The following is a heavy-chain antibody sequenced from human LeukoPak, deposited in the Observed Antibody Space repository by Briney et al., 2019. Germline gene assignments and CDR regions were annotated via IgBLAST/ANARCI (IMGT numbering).Heavy chain of an antibody. V-gene: IGHV1-2*02. J-gene: IGHJ4*02. CDR2: INPNSGGT. D-gene: IGHD2-21*01. Sequence: ASVEVSCKASGYTFTGYYMHWVRQAPGQGLEWMGWINPNSGGTNYAQKFQGRVTMTRDTSISTAYMELSRLRSDDTAVYYCARECCGDCYIDYWGQGTLVTVSS. CDR3: ARECCGDCYIDY. CDR1: GYTFTGYY.